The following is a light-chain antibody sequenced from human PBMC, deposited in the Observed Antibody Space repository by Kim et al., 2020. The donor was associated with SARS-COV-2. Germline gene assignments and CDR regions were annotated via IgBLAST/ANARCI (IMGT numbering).Light chain of an antibody. CDR3: SSYAGTNNFV. V-gene: IGLV2-8*01. J-gene: IGLJ1*01. CDR2: QVS. CDR1: SSDVGGYNY. Sequence: GQSVTLSCTGTSSDVGGYNYVSWYQQYPGKAPKLMIYQVSKWPSGVPDRFSGSKSGNTASLTVSGLQAEDEADYYCSSYAGTNNFVFGTGTKVTVL.